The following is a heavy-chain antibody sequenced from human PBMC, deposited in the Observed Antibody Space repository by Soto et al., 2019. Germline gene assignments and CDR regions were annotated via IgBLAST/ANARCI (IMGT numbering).Heavy chain of an antibody. CDR2: IYYSGST. CDR3: ARGRGGHILTGPLLDY. D-gene: IGHD3-9*01. V-gene: IGHV4-31*03. J-gene: IGHJ4*02. CDR1: GGSISSGGYY. Sequence: PSETLSLTCTVSGGSISSGGYYWSWIRQHPGKGLEWIGYIYYSGSTHYNPSLKSRVTISVDTSKNQFSLKLSSVTAADTAVYYCARGRGGHILTGPLLDYWGQGTLVTVSS.